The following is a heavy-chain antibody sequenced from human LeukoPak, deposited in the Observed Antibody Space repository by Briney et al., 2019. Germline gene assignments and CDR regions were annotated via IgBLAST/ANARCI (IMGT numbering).Heavy chain of an antibody. CDR2: ISSSGSTI. D-gene: IGHD3-22*01. Sequence: GGSLRLSCAASGFTFRAYSMNWVRQAPGKGLEWVSYISSSGSTIYYADSVKGRFTISRDNAKNSLYLQMNSLRAEDTAVYYCARVLHKRNYDSSTYYGYWGQGTLVTVSS. V-gene: IGHV3-48*01. CDR1: GFTFRAYS. J-gene: IGHJ4*02. CDR3: ARVLHKRNYDSSTYYGY.